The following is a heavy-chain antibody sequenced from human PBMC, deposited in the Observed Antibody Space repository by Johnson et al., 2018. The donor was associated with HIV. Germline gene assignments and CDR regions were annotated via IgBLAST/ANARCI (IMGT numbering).Heavy chain of an antibody. D-gene: IGHD3-3*01. CDR3: AKPQWVSSGAFDI. J-gene: IGHJ3*02. V-gene: IGHV3-13*01. Sequence: VQLVESGGGLVQPGGSLRLSCAASGFTFSSYDMHWVRQATGKGLEWVSAIGTAGDTYYPGSVKGRFTISRDNSKNTLYLQMNSLTSEDTAVYYCAKPQWVSSGAFDIWGQGTMVTVSS. CDR2: IGTAGDT. CDR1: GFTFSSYD.